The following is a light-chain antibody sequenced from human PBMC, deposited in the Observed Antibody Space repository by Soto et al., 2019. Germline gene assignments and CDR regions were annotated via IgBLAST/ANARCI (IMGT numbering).Light chain of an antibody. CDR2: GAS. J-gene: IGKJ4*01. CDR1: QSVSSN. Sequence: EIVMTQSPATLSVSPGERATLSCRASQSVSSNLAWYQQKPGQAPRLLIYGASTRVTGIPARFSGSGSGTEITHTISSLQSEDFAVYYCQQYNNWPLTFGGGTKVDI. CDR3: QQYNNWPLT. V-gene: IGKV3-15*01.